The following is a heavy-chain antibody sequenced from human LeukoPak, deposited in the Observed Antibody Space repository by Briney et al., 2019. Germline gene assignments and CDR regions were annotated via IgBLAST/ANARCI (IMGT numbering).Heavy chain of an antibody. J-gene: IGHJ4*02. CDR2: TYYRAKWNN. CDR1: GDSVSSNFVT. CDR3: ASAGGLRLGHLPFDY. V-gene: IGHV6-1*01. Sequence: SQTLSLTCAISGDSVSSNFVTWNWIRQSPSRGLEWLGRTYYRAKWNNDYAVSVKGRITINPDTSKNQFSLQVNSVTPEDTAVYYCASAGGLRLGHLPFDYWGQGTLVTVSS. D-gene: IGHD5-12*01.